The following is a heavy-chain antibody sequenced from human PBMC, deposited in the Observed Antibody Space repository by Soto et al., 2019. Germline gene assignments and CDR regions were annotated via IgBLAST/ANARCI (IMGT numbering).Heavy chain of an antibody. V-gene: IGHV1-46*01. CDR3: ARAGYHYYDSSGYYLDY. Sequence: GASVKVSCKASGYTFTSYYMHWVRQAPGQGLEWMGIINPSGGSTSYAQKFQGRVTMTRDTSTSTVYMELSSLRSEDTAVYYCARAGYHYYDSSGYYLDYWGQGTLVTVSS. J-gene: IGHJ4*02. CDR2: INPSGGST. D-gene: IGHD3-22*01. CDR1: GYTFTSYY.